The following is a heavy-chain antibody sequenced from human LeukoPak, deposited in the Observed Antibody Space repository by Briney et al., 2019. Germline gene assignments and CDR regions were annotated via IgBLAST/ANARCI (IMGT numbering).Heavy chain of an antibody. D-gene: IGHD5-18*01. CDR3: ARSSYGDYYYYYYMDV. CDR2: IYHSGST. V-gene: IGHV4-34*01. CDR1: GGSFSGYY. Sequence: SETLSLTCAVYGGSFSGYYWSWLRQPPGKGLEWIGEIYHSGSTNYNPSLKSRVTISVDKSKNQFSLKLSSVTAADTAVYYCARSSYGDYYYYYYMDVWGKGTTVTVSS. J-gene: IGHJ6*03.